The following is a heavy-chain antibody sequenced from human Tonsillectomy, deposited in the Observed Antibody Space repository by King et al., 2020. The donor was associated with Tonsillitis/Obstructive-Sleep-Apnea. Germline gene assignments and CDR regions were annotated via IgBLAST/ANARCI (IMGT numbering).Heavy chain of an antibody. J-gene: IGHJ4*02. CDR2: INHSGST. D-gene: IGHD3-10*01. Sequence: VQLQQWGAGLLKPSETLSLTCAVYGGSFSGYYWSWIRQPPGKGLEWIGEINHSGSTNYNPSLKSRVTISVDTSKNQFSLKLSSVTAAYTAVYYCVGYYGSGAWGYWGQGTLVTVSS. CDR1: GGSFSGYY. CDR3: VGYYGSGAWGY. V-gene: IGHV4-34*01.